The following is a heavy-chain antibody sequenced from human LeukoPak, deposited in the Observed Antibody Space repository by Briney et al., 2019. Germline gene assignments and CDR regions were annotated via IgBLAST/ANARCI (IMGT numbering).Heavy chain of an antibody. V-gene: IGHV1-69*06. J-gene: IGHJ4*02. Sequence: SVKVSCKASGGTFSRYAISWVRQAPGQGLEWMGGIIPIFGTANYAQKFQGRVTITADKSTSTAYMELSSLRSEDTAVYYCARGGYYDYVWGSYRYYYFDYWGQGTLVTVSS. CDR1: GGTFSRYA. CDR3: ARGGYYDYVWGSYRYYYFDY. CDR2: IIPIFGTA. D-gene: IGHD3-16*02.